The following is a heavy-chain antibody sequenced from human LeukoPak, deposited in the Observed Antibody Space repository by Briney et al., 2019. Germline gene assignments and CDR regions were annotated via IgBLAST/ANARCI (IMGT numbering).Heavy chain of an antibody. D-gene: IGHD2-15*01. CDR2: ISSSGSTI. Sequence: GGSLRLSCAASGFTFSDYYMSWIRQAPGKGLEWVSYISSSGSTIYYADSVKGRFTISRDNAKNSLYLQMNSLRAEDTAVYYCAKVVEKGYFDYWGQGTLVTVSS. V-gene: IGHV3-11*01. J-gene: IGHJ4*02. CDR1: GFTFSDYY. CDR3: AKVVEKGYFDY.